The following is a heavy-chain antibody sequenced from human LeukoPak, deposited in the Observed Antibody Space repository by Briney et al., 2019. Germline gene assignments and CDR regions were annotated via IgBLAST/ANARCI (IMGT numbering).Heavy chain of an antibody. CDR3: ARANFLYCSSSTCLFDY. J-gene: IGHJ4*02. V-gene: IGHV1-2*02. D-gene: IGHD2-2*01. Sequence: ASVKVSCKASGYTFTDYYMHWVRQAPGQGFEWMGWINPNDGNTNYAQKFQGRVTMTRDTSISTAHVEVSRLRSDDTAVYYCARANFLYCSSSTCLFDYWGQGTLVTVSS. CDR1: GYTFTDYY. CDR2: INPNDGNT.